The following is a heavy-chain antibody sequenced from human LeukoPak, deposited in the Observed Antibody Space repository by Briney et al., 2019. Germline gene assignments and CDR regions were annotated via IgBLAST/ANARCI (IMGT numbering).Heavy chain of an antibody. CDR3: AASYRYNWNYGDIRGPASFDY. Sequence: GESLKISCKGSGYSFTSYWIGWVRQMPGKGLEWMGIIYLGDSDTRYSPSFQGQVTISADKSISTAYLQWSSLKASDTAMYYCAASYRYNWNYGDIRGPASFDYWGQGTLVTVSS. V-gene: IGHV5-51*01. J-gene: IGHJ4*02. D-gene: IGHD1-7*01. CDR1: GYSFTSYW. CDR2: IYLGDSDT.